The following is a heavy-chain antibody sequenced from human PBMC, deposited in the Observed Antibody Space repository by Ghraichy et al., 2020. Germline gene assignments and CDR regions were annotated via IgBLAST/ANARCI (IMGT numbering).Heavy chain of an antibody. Sequence: GESLNISCAASGFTFSDYYMSWIRQAPGKGLEWVSYISSSSSYTNYADSVKGRFTISRDNAKNSLYLQMNSLRAEDTAVYYCARDSGGWLQFQGQVGYYGMDVWGQGTTVTVSS. CDR2: ISSSSSYT. V-gene: IGHV3-11*06. D-gene: IGHD5-24*01. CDR1: GFTFSDYY. J-gene: IGHJ6*02. CDR3: ARDSGGWLQFQGQVGYYGMDV.